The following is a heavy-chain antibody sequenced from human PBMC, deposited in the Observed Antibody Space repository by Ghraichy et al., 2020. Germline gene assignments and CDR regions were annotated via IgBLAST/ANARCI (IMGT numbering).Heavy chain of an antibody. Sequence: GESLNISCAASGFTFSSYWMSWVRQAPGKGLEWVANIKQDGSEKYYVDSVKGRFTISRDNAKNSLYLQMNSLRAEDTAVYYCARDRSSYRYFDWLPPTFDYWGQGTLVTVSS. CDR3: ARDRSSYRYFDWLPPTFDY. V-gene: IGHV3-7*03. CDR1: GFTFSSYW. D-gene: IGHD3-9*01. J-gene: IGHJ4*02. CDR2: IKQDGSEK.